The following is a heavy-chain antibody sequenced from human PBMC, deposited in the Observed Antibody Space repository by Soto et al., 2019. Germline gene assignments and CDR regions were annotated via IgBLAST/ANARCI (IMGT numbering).Heavy chain of an antibody. CDR1: GGSFSGYY. CDR3: ARSMYSTSAQLYYGMDV. D-gene: IGHD6-6*01. CDR2: IYYSGST. V-gene: IGHV4-34*01. J-gene: IGHJ6*02. Sequence: SETLSLTCAVYGGSFSGYYWSRIRQHPGKGLEWIGYIYYSGSTYYNPSLKSRVTISVDTSKNQLSLKLSSATAADTAVYYCARSMYSTSAQLYYGMDVWGQGTTVTVSS.